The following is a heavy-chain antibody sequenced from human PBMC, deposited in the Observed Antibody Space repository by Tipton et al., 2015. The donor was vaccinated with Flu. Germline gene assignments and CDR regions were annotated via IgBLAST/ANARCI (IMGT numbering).Heavy chain of an antibody. CDR1: GGSISSYY. Sequence: LRLSCTVSGGSISSYYWSWIRQPPGKGLEWIGEINHSGSTNYNPSLKSRVTISVDTSKNQFSLKLSSVTAADTAVYYCTRGDILAGYYDYWGQGTLVTVSS. J-gene: IGHJ4*02. CDR3: TRGDILAGYYDY. CDR2: INHSGST. D-gene: IGHD3-9*01. V-gene: IGHV4-34*01.